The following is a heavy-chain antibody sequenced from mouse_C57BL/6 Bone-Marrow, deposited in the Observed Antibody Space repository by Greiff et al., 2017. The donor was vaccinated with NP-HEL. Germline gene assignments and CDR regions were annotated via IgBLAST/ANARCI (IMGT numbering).Heavy chain of an antibody. CDR3: ARRPLITGYWYFDV. V-gene: IGHV5-6*02. D-gene: IGHD1-1*01. J-gene: IGHJ1*03. CDR1: GFTFSSYG. Sequence: DVMLVESGGDLVKPGGSLKLSCAASGFTFSSYGMSWVRQTPDKRLEWVATISSGGSYPYYPDRVKGRFPIPRDNAKNTLYLQMSSLKSEDTAMYYCARRPLITGYWYFDVWGTGTTVTGSS. CDR2: ISSGGSYP.